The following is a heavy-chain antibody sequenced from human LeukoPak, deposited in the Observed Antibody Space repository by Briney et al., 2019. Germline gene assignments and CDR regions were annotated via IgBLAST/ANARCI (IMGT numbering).Heavy chain of an antibody. CDR1: GGSFSGYY. CDR2: INHSGST. Sequence: SETLSLTCAVYGGSFSGYYWSWIRQPPGKGLEWIGEINHSGSTNYNPSLKSRVTISVDTFKNQFSLKLSSVTAADTAVYYCARALRGYSCGYRYWGQGTLVTVSS. V-gene: IGHV4-34*01. D-gene: IGHD5-18*01. CDR3: ARALRGYSCGYRY. J-gene: IGHJ4*02.